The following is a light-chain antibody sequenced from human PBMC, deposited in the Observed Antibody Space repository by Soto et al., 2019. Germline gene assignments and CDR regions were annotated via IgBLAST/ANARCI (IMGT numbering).Light chain of an antibody. CDR2: RNN. CDR1: SSNIGSNY. CDR3: AGWDASLSRV. J-gene: IGLJ2*01. Sequence: QSVLTQPPSASGTPGQRVTISCSGSSSNIGSNYVYWYQQLPGTAPKLLIYRNNQRPSGVPDRFSGSKSGTSASLAISGLRSEDEADYYCAGWDASLSRVFGGGTQLTVL. V-gene: IGLV1-47*01.